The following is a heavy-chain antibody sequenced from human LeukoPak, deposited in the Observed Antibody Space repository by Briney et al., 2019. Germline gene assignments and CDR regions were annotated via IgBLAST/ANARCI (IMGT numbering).Heavy chain of an antibody. CDR2: IIPIFGTA. D-gene: IGHD5-18*01. Sequence: SVKVSCKASGGTFSSYAISWVRQAPGQGLEWMGGIIPIFGTANYAQKFQGRVTITADESTSTAYVELSSLRSEDTAVYYCARSVTDTAMVSYYYYMDVWGKGTTVTVSS. V-gene: IGHV1-69*13. J-gene: IGHJ6*03. CDR3: ARSVTDTAMVSYYYYMDV. CDR1: GGTFSSYA.